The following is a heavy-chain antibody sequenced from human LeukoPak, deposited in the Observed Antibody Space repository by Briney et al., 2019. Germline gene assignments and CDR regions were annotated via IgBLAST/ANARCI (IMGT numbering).Heavy chain of an antibody. CDR2: ISGNGGST. Sequence: GGSLRLSCAASGFTFSSYGMSWVRQAPGKGLEWVSGISGNGGSTLYADSVKGRFTISRDNSKNTLYLQMNSLGAEDTAVYYCARGPRLRRLLDYWGQGTLVTVSS. CDR3: ARGPRLRRLLDY. CDR1: GFTFSSYG. V-gene: IGHV3-23*01. J-gene: IGHJ4*02. D-gene: IGHD3-16*01.